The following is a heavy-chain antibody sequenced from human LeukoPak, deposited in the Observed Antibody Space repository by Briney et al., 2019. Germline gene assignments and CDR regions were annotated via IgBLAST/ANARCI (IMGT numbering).Heavy chain of an antibody. CDR1: GYTFTSYY. D-gene: IGHD3-22*01. CDR2: INPIGGST. CDR3: AREGRGYYDSSGSLDY. V-gene: IGHV1-46*01. Sequence: ASVKVSCKASGYTFTSYYMHWVRQAPGQGLEWMGIINPIGGSTSYAQKFQGRVTMTRDMFTSTVYMELSSLRYEATAVYYSAREGRGYYDSSGSLDYWGQGTLVTVSS. J-gene: IGHJ4*02.